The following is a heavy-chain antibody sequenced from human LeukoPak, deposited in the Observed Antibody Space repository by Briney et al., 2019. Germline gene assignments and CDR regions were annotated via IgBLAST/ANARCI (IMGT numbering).Heavy chain of an antibody. CDR3: ARVMRYFDWLSFRYFDL. Sequence: VASVKVSCKASGYTFTSYGISWVRQAPGQGLEWMGWISAYNGNTNYAQKLQGRVTMTTDTSTSTAYMELRSLRSDDTAVYYCARVMRYFDWLSFRYFDLWGRGTLVTVSS. CDR2: ISAYNGNT. D-gene: IGHD3-9*01. J-gene: IGHJ2*01. V-gene: IGHV1-18*01. CDR1: GYTFTSYG.